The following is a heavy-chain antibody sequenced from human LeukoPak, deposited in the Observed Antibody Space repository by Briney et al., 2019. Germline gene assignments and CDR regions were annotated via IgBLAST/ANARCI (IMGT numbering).Heavy chain of an antibody. CDR1: GFTFSSYS. CDR2: ISSSSNTI. Sequence: PGGSLRLSCAASGFTFSSYSMNWVRQAPGKGLEWVSYISSSSNTIYYADSVKGRFTISRDNAKNSLYLQMNSLRAEDTAVYYCARDRGTIYDYGRQGFDYWGQGTLVTVSS. J-gene: IGHJ4*02. CDR3: ARDRGTIYDYGRQGFDY. V-gene: IGHV3-48*04. D-gene: IGHD4-17*01.